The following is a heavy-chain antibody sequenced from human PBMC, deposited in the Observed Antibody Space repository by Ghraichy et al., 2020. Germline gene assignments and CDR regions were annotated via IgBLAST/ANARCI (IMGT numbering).Heavy chain of an antibody. J-gene: IGHJ4*02. V-gene: IGHV1-24*01. CDR1: GYTLTELS. D-gene: IGHD1-14*01. CDR2: FDPEDGET. CDR3: ATGVDVSRIYDY. Sequence: ASVKVSCKVSGYTLTELSMHWVRQAPGKGLEWMGGFDPEDGETIYAQKFQGRVTMTEDTSTDTAYMELSSLRSEDTAVYYCATGVDVSRIYDYWGQGTLVTVSS.